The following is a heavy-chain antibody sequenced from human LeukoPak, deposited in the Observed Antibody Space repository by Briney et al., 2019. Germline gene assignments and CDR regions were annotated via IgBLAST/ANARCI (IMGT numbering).Heavy chain of an antibody. CDR2: ISPYNGAT. D-gene: IGHD6-13*01. CDR1: GGTFSSYA. J-gene: IGHJ4*02. Sequence: ASVKVSCKASGGTFSSYAISWVRQAPGQGLEWMAWISPYNGATRYAPKFQGRVTLTWDTSISSAFMELSSLRSDDTAVYYCARDDGAAAGSFFDSRGQGTLVTVSS. V-gene: IGHV1-2*02. CDR3: ARDDGAAAGSFFDS.